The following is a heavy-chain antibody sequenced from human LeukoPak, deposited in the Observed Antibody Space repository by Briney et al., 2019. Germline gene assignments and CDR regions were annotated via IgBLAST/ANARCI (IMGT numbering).Heavy chain of an antibody. CDR2: IIPIFGTA. Sequence: SVKVSCKASGGTFSSYAISWVRQAPGQGLEWMGGIIPIFGTANYAQKFQGRVTITADESTSTAYMELSSLRSEGTAVYYCARGRYFDWLPNWFDPWGQGTLVTVSS. D-gene: IGHD3-9*01. CDR3: ARGRYFDWLPNWFDP. V-gene: IGHV1-69*13. J-gene: IGHJ5*02. CDR1: GGTFSSYA.